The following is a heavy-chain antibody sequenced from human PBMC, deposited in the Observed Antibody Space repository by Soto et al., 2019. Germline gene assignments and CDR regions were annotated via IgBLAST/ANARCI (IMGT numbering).Heavy chain of an antibody. Sequence: QLQLQESGPGLVKPSETLSLTCSVSDDSINSDKYYWGWIRQPPGKGLEWIGSIYYRGNAYYNPSLQTRVTISIDKSKSPFSLKLNSVTAADSAVYFCARLEGLATISYYFDFWGPGALVTVSS. CDR3: ARLEGLATISYYFDF. CDR1: DDSINSDKYY. V-gene: IGHV4-39*01. D-gene: IGHD3-9*01. CDR2: IYYRGNA. J-gene: IGHJ4*02.